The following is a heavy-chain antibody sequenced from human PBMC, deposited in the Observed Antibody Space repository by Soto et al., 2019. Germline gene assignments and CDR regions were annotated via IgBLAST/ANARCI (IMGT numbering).Heavy chain of an antibody. CDR1: GFTFDDYG. CDR2: INWNGGST. CDR3: ARVENKTTAVYYYFMDV. D-gene: IGHD4-4*01. J-gene: IGHJ6*03. Sequence: PGGSLRLSCAASGFTFDDYGMSWVRQAPGKGLEWVSGINWNGGSTGYADSVKGRFTISRDNAKNSLYLQMNSLRAEDTAVYYCARVENKTTAVYYYFMDVWGKGTTVTVSS. V-gene: IGHV3-20*04.